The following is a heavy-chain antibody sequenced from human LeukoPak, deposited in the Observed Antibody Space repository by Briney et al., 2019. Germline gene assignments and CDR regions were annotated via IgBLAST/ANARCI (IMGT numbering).Heavy chain of an antibody. Sequence: PSETLSLTCTVSSGSISTYYWSWIRQPAGKGLEWIGRIYTGGSTNYSPSLESRVTMSINTPENHFSLRLSSVTAADTAVYYCAKVGGLLLDGPDYWGQGTLVTVSS. CDR1: SGSISTYY. J-gene: IGHJ4*02. CDR3: AKVGGLLLDGPDY. D-gene: IGHD2-15*01. V-gene: IGHV4-4*07. CDR2: IYTGGST.